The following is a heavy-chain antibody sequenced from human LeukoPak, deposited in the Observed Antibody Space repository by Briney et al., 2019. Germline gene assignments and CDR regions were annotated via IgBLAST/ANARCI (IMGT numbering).Heavy chain of an antibody. CDR2: FSGSGGNT. D-gene: IGHD3-10*01. J-gene: IGHJ4*02. CDR1: GFTFSSCA. Sequence: GGSLRLSCAASGFTFSSCAMSWVRQAPGKGLEWVSTFSGSGGNTYYADSVKGRFTISRDSSKNTLYLQMNSLRAEDTAVYYCARMVRGVSVFDYWGQGTLVTVSS. CDR3: ARMVRGVSVFDY. V-gene: IGHV3-23*01.